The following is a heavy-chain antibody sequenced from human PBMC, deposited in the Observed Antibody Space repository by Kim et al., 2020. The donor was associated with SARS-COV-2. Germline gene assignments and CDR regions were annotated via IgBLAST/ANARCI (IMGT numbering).Heavy chain of an antibody. CDR3: AKDPGVGYYYDSSGYYDY. Sequence: GGSLRLSCAASGFTFSSYAMSWVRQAPGKGLEWVSAISGSGGSTYYADSVEGRFTISRDNSKNTLYLQMNSLRAEDTAVYYCAKDPGVGYYYDSSGYYDYWGQGTLVTVSS. CDR1: GFTFSSYA. D-gene: IGHD3-22*01. V-gene: IGHV3-23*01. J-gene: IGHJ4*02. CDR2: ISGSGGST.